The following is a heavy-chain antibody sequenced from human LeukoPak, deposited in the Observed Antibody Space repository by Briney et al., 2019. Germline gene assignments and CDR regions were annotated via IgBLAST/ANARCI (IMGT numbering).Heavy chain of an antibody. V-gene: IGHV1-2*02. CDR3: ARDKGQYGSGTRGFTWFDP. CDR2: INPNGGDT. J-gene: IGHJ5*02. D-gene: IGHD3-10*01. CDR1: GYTFTGYY. Sequence: ASVKVSCKASGYTFTGYYMHWVRQAPGQGLQWMGWINPNGGDTNYAQKFQGRVTMTRDTSISTAYMELSRLRSDDTAVYYCARDKGQYGSGTRGFTWFDPWGQGTLVTVSS.